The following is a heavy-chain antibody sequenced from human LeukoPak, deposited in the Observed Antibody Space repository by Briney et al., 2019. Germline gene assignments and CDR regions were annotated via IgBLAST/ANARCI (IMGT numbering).Heavy chain of an antibody. CDR1: GGSFSGYY. Sequence: PSETLSLTCAVYGGSFSGYYWSWIRQPPGKGLEWIGEINHSGSTNYNPSLKSRVTISVDTSKNQFPLKLSSVTAADTAVYYCARPRSGGSYSSFDYWGQGTLVTVSS. J-gene: IGHJ4*02. V-gene: IGHV4-34*01. CDR2: INHSGST. D-gene: IGHD1-26*01. CDR3: ARPRSGGSYSSFDY.